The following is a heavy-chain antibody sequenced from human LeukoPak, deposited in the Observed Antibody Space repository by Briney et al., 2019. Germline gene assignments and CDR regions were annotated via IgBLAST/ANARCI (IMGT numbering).Heavy chain of an antibody. J-gene: IGHJ5*02. CDR1: GFTFSSYA. Sequence: GGSLRLSCAASGFTFSSYAMTWVRHAPGKGLEWVSAISGSGGSTYYADSVKGRFTISRDNSKNTLYLQMNSLRAEDTAVYYCAKGPGIAVAAIPWGQGTLVTVSS. CDR2: ISGSGGST. D-gene: IGHD6-19*01. V-gene: IGHV3-23*01. CDR3: AKGPGIAVAAIP.